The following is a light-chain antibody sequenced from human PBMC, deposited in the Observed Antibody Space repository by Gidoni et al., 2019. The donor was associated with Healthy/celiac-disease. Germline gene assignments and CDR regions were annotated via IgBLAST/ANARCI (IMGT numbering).Light chain of an antibody. J-gene: IGKJ4*01. Sequence: EIVLTQSPGTLSLSPGERATLSCRASQSVSSSYLAWYQQKPGQAPRLLIYGASSRATGIPDRFSGSGSGTDFTLTISRLEPEDFAEYYCQQYGSSPLLTFXGXTKVEIK. CDR3: QQYGSSPLLT. CDR1: QSVSSSY. CDR2: GAS. V-gene: IGKV3-20*01.